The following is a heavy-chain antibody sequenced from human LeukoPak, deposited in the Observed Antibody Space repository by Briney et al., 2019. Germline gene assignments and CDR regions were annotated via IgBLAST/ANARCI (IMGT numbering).Heavy chain of an antibody. D-gene: IGHD3-10*01. CDR2: IYYSGIT. CDR1: GASISSSARY. Sequence: SETMSLTCTVSGASISSSARYWGWIRQPPGKGLEWIGSIYYSGITYHNPSLKSRVTITIDTSNNQFSLKMRSVTAADTAVYFCARHQEGMVRGVLYYMDVWGKGTTVIISS. J-gene: IGHJ6*03. CDR3: ARHQEGMVRGVLYYMDV. V-gene: IGHV4-39*01.